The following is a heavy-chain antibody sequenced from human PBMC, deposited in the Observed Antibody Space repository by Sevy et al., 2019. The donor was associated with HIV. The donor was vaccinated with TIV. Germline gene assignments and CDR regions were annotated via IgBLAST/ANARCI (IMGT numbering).Heavy chain of an antibody. CDR3: AKGDVLNTRAGVDP. V-gene: IGHV3-23*01. J-gene: IGHJ5*02. CDR2: IGATSNNP. Sequence: GGSLRLSCTASGFTFSSYVMSWVRQLPGKRLEWVSSIGATSNNPGYAHSVKGRFIVSRDNSKNTLFLDMNSLRVEDTALYYCAKGDVLNTRAGVDPWGQGTLVTVSS. CDR1: GFTFSSYV. D-gene: IGHD4-17*01.